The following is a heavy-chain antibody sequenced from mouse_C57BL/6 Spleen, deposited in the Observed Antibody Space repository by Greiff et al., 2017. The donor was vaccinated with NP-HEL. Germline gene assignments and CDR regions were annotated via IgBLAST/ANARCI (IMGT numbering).Heavy chain of an antibody. Sequence: EVQLQQSGGGLVQPGGSMKLSCVASGFTFSNYWMNWVRQSPEKGLEWVAQIRLKSDNYATHYAESVKGRFTISRDDSKSSVYLQMNNLRAEDTGIYYCTRGVGNYFDYWGQGTTLTVSS. CDR1: GFTFSNYW. J-gene: IGHJ2*01. CDR3: TRGVGNYFDY. V-gene: IGHV6-3*01. D-gene: IGHD1-1*02. CDR2: IRLKSDNYAT.